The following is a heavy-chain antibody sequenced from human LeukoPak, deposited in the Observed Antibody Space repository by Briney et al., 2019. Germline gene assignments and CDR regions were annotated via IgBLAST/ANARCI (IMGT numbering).Heavy chain of an antibody. CDR1: GFTFSDYY. Sequence: PGGSLRLSCAASGFTFSDYYMSWIRQAPGKGLEWVSYISSSRSYTNYADSVKGRFTISRDNAKNSLYLQMNSLRAEDTAVYYCAREGYCSSTSCQFDYWGQGTLVTVSS. CDR2: ISSSRSYT. V-gene: IGHV3-11*06. CDR3: AREGYCSSTSCQFDY. D-gene: IGHD2-2*01. J-gene: IGHJ4*02.